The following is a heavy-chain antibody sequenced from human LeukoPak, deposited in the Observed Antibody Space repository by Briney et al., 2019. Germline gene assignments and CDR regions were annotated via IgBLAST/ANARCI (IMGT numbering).Heavy chain of an antibody. Sequence: SETLSLTCTVSGGSISSYYWSWIRQPAGKGLEWIGRIYTSGSTNYNPSLKSRVTMSVDTSKNQFSLKLSSVTAADTAVYYCAREIGPELLWFGELSHDAFDIWGQGTMVTVSS. CDR2: IYTSGST. CDR3: AREIGPELLWFGELSHDAFDI. J-gene: IGHJ3*02. D-gene: IGHD3-10*01. V-gene: IGHV4-4*07. CDR1: GGSISSYY.